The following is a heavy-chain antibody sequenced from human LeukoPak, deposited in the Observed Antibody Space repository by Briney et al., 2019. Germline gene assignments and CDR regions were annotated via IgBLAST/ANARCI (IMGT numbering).Heavy chain of an antibody. J-gene: IGHJ4*02. Sequence: GASVKVSCKASGYTFNDYFMHWLRQAPGQGLEWLGWINPKIGGTDYAQKFQGRVTMTRDTSVSTAYMELSGLRSDDTAISYCARELFTPRDHWGQGTLVTVSS. CDR1: GYTFNDYF. CDR3: ARELFTPRDH. CDR2: INPKIGGT. D-gene: IGHD2-15*01. V-gene: IGHV1-2*02.